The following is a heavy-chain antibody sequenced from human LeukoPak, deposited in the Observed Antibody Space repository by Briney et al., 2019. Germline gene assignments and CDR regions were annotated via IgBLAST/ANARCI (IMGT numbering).Heavy chain of an antibody. CDR3: ARDGSGLYYFDY. CDR2: IYYSGST. CDR1: GGSISSYC. J-gene: IGHJ4*02. D-gene: IGHD6-19*01. Sequence: SETLSLTCTVSGGSISSYCWSWIRQPPGKGLEWIGYIYYSGSTNYNPSLKSRVTISVDTSKNQFSLKLSSVTAADTAVYYCARDGSGLYYFDYWGQGTLVTVPS. V-gene: IGHV4-59*01.